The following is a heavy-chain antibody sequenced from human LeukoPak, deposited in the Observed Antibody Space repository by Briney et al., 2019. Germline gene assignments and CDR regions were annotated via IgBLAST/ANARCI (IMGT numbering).Heavy chain of an antibody. CDR2: IKSKTDGGTT. V-gene: IGHV3-15*01. Sequence: GGSLRLSCVASGLTFSEPWMNWARQAPGKGLEWVGRIKSKTDGGTTDYAAPVKGRFTISRDDSKTTLYLQMNSLKTEDTAVYYCTSSGLFGWGQGALVTVSS. CDR3: TSSGLFG. CDR1: GLTFSEPW. D-gene: IGHD3-22*01. J-gene: IGHJ4*02.